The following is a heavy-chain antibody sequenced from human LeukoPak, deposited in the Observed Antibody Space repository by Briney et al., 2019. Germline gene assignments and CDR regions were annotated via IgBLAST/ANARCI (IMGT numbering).Heavy chain of an antibody. CDR3: AKDLYGSGDY. CDR1: GFTFDDYA. V-gene: IGHV3-9*01. Sequence: GGSLRLSCAASGFTFDDYAMHWVRQAPGKGLEWVSGITWNSGSLGYADSVEGRFTISRDNAKNSLYLQMNSLRAEDTALYYCAKDLYGSGDYWGQGTLVTVSS. CDR2: ITWNSGSL. J-gene: IGHJ4*02. D-gene: IGHD3-10*01.